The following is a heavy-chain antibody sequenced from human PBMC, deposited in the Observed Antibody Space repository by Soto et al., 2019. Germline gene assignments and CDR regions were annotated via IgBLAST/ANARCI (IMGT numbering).Heavy chain of an antibody. CDR3: ATSRISIAVAGETEYYFDY. V-gene: IGHV1-2*04. J-gene: IGHJ4*01. CDR1: GYIFTGYY. D-gene: IGHD6-19*01. CDR2: INPNSGDT. Sequence: ASVKVFCKASGYIFTGYYMHWVRQAPGQGLEWMGWINPNSGDTNYTQKFQGWVTMTRDTSISTAYMELSRLRSDDTAVYYCATSRISIAVAGETEYYFDYWGHGTLVTVSS.